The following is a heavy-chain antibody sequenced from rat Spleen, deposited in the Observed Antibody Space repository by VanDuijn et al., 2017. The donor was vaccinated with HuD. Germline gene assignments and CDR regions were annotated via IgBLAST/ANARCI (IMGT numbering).Heavy chain of an antibody. CDR3: TRGGNYDYDH. D-gene: IGHD1-10*01. CDR2: IIYDGTRT. CDR1: GFNFNDHW. J-gene: IGHJ2*01. Sequence: EVKLVESGGGLVQPGRSLKLSCAVSGFNFNDHWMGWVRQAPKKGLEWVATIIYDGTRTYYRDPVKGRFTISRDNAKSTLYLQMNSLRSEETATYYCTRGGNYDYDHLGQGVMVTVSS. V-gene: IGHV5S10*01.